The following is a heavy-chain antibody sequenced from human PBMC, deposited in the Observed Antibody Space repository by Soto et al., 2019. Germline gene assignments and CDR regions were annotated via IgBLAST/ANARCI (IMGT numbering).Heavy chain of an antibody. V-gene: IGHV3-30*18. J-gene: IGHJ4*02. D-gene: IGHD5-12*01. CDR2: ISYDGSNK. CDR3: AKGDHSGYDYDVCFDY. CDR1: GFTFSSYG. Sequence: ESGGGVVQPGRSLRLSCAASGFTFSSYGMHWVRQAPGKGLEWVAVISYDGSNKYYADSVKGRFTISRDNSKNTLYLQMNSLRAEDTAVYYCAKGDHSGYDYDVCFDYWGQGTLVTVSS.